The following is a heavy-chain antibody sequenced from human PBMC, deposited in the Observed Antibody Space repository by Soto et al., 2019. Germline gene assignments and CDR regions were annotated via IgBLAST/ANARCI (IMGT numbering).Heavy chain of an antibody. Sequence: GGSLRLSCAASGFTFSSYWMHGVRQAPGKGLVWVSRINSDGSSTSYADSVKGRFTISRDNAKNTLYLQMNSLRAEDTAVYYCARVSQPYYYGSGSHNHDAFDIWGQGTMVTVSS. V-gene: IGHV3-74*01. CDR1: GFTFSSYW. CDR2: INSDGSST. CDR3: ARVSQPYYYGSGSHNHDAFDI. D-gene: IGHD3-10*01. J-gene: IGHJ3*02.